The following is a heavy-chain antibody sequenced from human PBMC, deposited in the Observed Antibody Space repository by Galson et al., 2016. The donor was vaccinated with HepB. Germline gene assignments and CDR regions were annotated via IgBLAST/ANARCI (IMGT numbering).Heavy chain of an antibody. CDR3: AKGLGTSGMFRAYSFYLDI. D-gene: IGHD1-1*01. J-gene: IGHJ6*03. CDR2: ISGNGGTT. Sequence: SLRLSCAAPGITFRNFAMSWVRQAPGKGLEWVSTISGNGGTTHYADSVKGRFTISRDNSKNTVFLQLNSLRVEDTAVYYCAKGLGTSGMFRAYSFYLDIWGKGTAVTVSS. V-gene: IGHV3-23*01. CDR1: GITFRNFA.